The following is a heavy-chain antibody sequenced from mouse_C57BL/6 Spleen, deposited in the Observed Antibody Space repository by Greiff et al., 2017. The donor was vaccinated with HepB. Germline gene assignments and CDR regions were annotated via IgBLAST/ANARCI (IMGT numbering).Heavy chain of an antibody. CDR3: ARYYGSSYYYAMDC. CDR2: INPGSGGT. D-gene: IGHD1-1*01. Sequence: VQLQQSGAELVRPGTSVKVSCKASGYAFTNYLIEWVKQRPGQGLEWIGVINPGSGGTNYNEKFKGKATLTADKSSSTAYMQLSSLTSEDSAVYFCARYYGSSYYYAMDCWGQGTSVTVSS. J-gene: IGHJ4*01. V-gene: IGHV1-54*01. CDR1: GYAFTNYL.